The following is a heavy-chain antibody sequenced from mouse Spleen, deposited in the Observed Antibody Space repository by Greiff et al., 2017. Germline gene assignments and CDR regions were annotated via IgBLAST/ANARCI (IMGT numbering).Heavy chain of an antibody. CDR2: ISYDGSN. CDR3: AKGDDYGLFAY. J-gene: IGHJ3*01. CDR1: GYSITSGYY. V-gene: IGHV3-6*01. D-gene: IGHD2-4*01. Sequence: EVQRVESGPGLVKPSQSLSLTCSVTGYSITSGYYWNWIRQFPGNKLEWMGYISYDGSNNYNPSLKNRISITRDTSKNQFFLKLNSVTTEDTATYYCAKGDDYGLFAYWGQGTLVTVSA.